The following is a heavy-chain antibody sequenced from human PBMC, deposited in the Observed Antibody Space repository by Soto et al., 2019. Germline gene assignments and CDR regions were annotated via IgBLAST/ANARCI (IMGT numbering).Heavy chain of an antibody. D-gene: IGHD6-19*01. CDR3: ARDMAEWLVPLDY. CDR1: GFTFSSYW. CDR2: IKQDGSGK. Sequence: HPGGSLRLSCVASGFTFSSYWMSWVRQAPGKGLEWVANIKQDGSGKYYVDSVKGRFTISRDNAKNSLYLQMNSLRAEDTAVYYCARDMAEWLVPLDYWGQGTLVTVSS. J-gene: IGHJ4*02. V-gene: IGHV3-7*01.